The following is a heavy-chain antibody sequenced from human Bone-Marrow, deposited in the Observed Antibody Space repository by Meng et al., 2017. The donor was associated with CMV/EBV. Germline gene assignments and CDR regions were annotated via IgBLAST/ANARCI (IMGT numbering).Heavy chain of an antibody. CDR2: INPNSGST. V-gene: IGHV1-2*02. J-gene: IGHJ3*02. CDR3: ARRAPVVFWSVSPPAGFFDI. Sequence: ASVKVSCKASGYTFTGYYMHWVRQAPGQGLEWMGWINPNSGSTNYAQKFQGRVTMTRDTSISTAYMELSRLRSDVTAVYYGARRAPVVFWSVSPPAGFFDIWGQGTMVTVSS. CDR1: GYTFTGYY. D-gene: IGHD3-3*01.